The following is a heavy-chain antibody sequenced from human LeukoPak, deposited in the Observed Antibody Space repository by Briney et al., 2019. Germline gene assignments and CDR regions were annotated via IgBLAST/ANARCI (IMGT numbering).Heavy chain of an antibody. CDR3: ARVLRAASWRSYDY. CDR1: GGAVSNSLYY. J-gene: IGHJ4*02. Sequence: SQTLSLTCTVSGGAVSNSLYYWSWIRQPPGKGLEWIGYIYYNGDTNYNPSLKSRVIISIDTSSNQFSLRLNSMTAADTAVYYCARVLRAASWRSYDYWGQGSLVTVSS. V-gene: IGHV4-61*01. D-gene: IGHD5-18*01. CDR2: IYYNGDT.